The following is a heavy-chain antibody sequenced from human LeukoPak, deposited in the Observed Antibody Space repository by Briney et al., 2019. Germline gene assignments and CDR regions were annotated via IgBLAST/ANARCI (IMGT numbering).Heavy chain of an antibody. V-gene: IGHV3-9*03. CDR3: ARGNSGSYSQDWFDP. CDR1: GFTFDDYA. J-gene: IGHJ5*02. CDR2: ISWNSGTI. D-gene: IGHD1-26*01. Sequence: GGSLRLSCAASGFTFDDYAMHWVRQAPGKGLEWVSGISWNSGTIGHADSVKGRFTISRDNAKNSLYLQMNSLRDDDMALYYCARGNSGSYSQDWFDPWGQGTLVTVSS.